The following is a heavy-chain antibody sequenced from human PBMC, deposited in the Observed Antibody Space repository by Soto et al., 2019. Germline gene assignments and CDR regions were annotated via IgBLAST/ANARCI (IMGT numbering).Heavy chain of an antibody. J-gene: IGHJ5*02. D-gene: IGHD2-15*01. CDR3: ARVGCSGINCLTWFAP. CDR2: ISSSSTTK. V-gene: IGHV3-48*01. Sequence: EVQLVESGGGLVQPGGSLRLSCAASGFTFSSYSMNWVRQAPGKGLEWVSYISSSSTTKYYADSVKGRFTISRDNAKNPLYLQMNGLRAGDTALYSFARVGCSGINCLTWFAPWAQGPLSPVSP. CDR1: GFTFSSYS.